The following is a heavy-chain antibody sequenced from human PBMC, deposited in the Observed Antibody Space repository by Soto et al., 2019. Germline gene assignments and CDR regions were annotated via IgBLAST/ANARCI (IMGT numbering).Heavy chain of an antibody. Sequence: GGSLRLSCAASGFTFSSYGMHWVRQAPGKGLEWVAVISYDGSNKYYADSVKGRFTISRDNSKNTLYLKMNSLRAEDTAVYYCAKVKDSSSWPYYYGMDVWGQGTTVTVSS. J-gene: IGHJ6*02. CDR3: AKVKDSSSWPYYYGMDV. D-gene: IGHD6-13*01. CDR2: ISYDGSNK. CDR1: GFTFSSYG. V-gene: IGHV3-30*18.